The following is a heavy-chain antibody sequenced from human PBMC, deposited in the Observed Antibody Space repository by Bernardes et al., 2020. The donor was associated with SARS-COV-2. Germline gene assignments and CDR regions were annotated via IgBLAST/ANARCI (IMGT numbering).Heavy chain of an antibody. CDR3: ARGGSRATWIQLWFSPPFDY. D-gene: IGHD5-18*01. CDR1: GGSISSSSYY. Sequence: TRSLTCTVSGGSISSSSYYWGWIRQPPGKGLEWIGSIYYSGSTYYNPSLKSRVTISVDTSKNQFSLKLSSVTAADTAVYYCARGGSRATWIQLWFSPPFDYWGQGTLVTVSS. J-gene: IGHJ4*02. V-gene: IGHV4-39*01. CDR2: IYYSGST.